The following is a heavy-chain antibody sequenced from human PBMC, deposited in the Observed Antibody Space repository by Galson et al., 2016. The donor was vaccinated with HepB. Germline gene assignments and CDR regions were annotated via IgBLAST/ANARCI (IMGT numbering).Heavy chain of an antibody. D-gene: IGHD3-10*01. Sequence: SVKVSCKASGYTFTNYGLSWVRQAPGQGLEWMGWISAYIGNARYAQKLQGRVALTTDTSTSTAYMELRSLRSDDTAVYYCARWGTMVRGVMKYYSGMEVWGQGTTVPVSS. CDR3: ARWGTMVRGVMKYYSGMEV. V-gene: IGHV1-18*01. J-gene: IGHJ6*02. CDR1: GYTFTNYG. CDR2: ISAYIGNA.